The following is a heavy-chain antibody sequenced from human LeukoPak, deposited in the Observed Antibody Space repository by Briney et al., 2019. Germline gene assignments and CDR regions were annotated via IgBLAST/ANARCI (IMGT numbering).Heavy chain of an antibody. CDR3: AKVSKLGCSGGTCYSAFDY. Sequence: GASVKVSCKASGYTFTDYYIHWMWQASGQGLEWMGWISPKSGGTDYAQKFQGRVTMTRDTSISTVYMELRGLGPEDTALYYCAKVSKLGCSGGTCYSAFDYWGQGTLVTVSS. V-gene: IGHV1-2*02. D-gene: IGHD2-15*01. J-gene: IGHJ4*02. CDR2: ISPKSGGT. CDR1: GYTFTDYY.